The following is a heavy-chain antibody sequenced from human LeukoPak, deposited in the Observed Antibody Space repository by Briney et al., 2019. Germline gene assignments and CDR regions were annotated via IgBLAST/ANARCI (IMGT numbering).Heavy chain of an antibody. D-gene: IGHD1-26*01. V-gene: IGHV4-59*08. J-gene: IGHJ4*02. CDR2: IYYSGST. CDR1: GVSITSYY. CDR3: ARGSGSYYES. Sequence: SETLSLTCTVSGVSITSYYWSWIRQPPGKGLEWIGYIYYSGSTAYNPSLKSRVAISVDTSKNQFSLKLSSVTAADTAVYYCARGSGSYYESWGQGTLVTVSS.